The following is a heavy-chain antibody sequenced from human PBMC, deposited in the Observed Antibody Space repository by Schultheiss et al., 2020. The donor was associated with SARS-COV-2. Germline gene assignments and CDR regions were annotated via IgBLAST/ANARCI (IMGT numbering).Heavy chain of an antibody. J-gene: IGHJ2*01. CDR3: ARDLTPRIAAGGGYLDL. V-gene: IGHV1-18*01. Sequence: ASVKVSCKASGGTFSSYAISWVRQAPGQGLEWMGRINPNSGGTNYAQKFQGRVTMTTDASTRTAYMELRSLRSDETAVYYCARDLTPRIAAGGGYLDLWGRGTLVTVSS. D-gene: IGHD6-13*01. CDR1: GGTFSSYA. CDR2: INPNSGGT.